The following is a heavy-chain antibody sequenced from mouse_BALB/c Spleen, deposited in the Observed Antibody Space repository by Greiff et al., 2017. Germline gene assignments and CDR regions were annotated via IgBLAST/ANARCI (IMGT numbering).Heavy chain of an antibody. J-gene: IGHJ1*01. D-gene: IGHD1-1*01. V-gene: IGHV5-9-4*01. Sequence: DVKLQESGGGLVKPGGSLKLSCAASGFTFSSYAMSWVRQSPEKRLEWVAEISSGGSYTYYPDTVTGRFTISRDNAKNTLYLEMSSLRSEDTAMYYCAREDLRYGSSYWYFDVWGAGTTVTVSS. CDR3: AREDLRYGSSYWYFDV. CDR2: ISSGGSYT. CDR1: GFTFSSYA.